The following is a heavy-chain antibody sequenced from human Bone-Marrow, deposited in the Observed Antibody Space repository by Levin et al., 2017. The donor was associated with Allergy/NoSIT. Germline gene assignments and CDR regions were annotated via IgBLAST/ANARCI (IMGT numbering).Heavy chain of an antibody. CDR3: ARGESYYYGSGSYWGYYMDV. J-gene: IGHJ6*03. V-gene: IGHV1-69*06. CDR2: IIPIFGTA. D-gene: IGHD3-10*01. CDR1: GGTFSSYA. Sequence: SVKVSCKASGGTFSSYAISWVRQAPGQGLEWMGGIIPIFGTANYAQKFQGRVTITADKSTSTAYMELSSLRSEDTAVYYCARGESYYYGSGSYWGYYMDVWGKGTTVTVSS.